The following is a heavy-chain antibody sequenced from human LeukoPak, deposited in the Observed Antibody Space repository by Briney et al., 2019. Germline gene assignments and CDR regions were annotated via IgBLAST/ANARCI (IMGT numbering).Heavy chain of an antibody. Sequence: SETLSLTCAVYGGSFSGYYWSWIRQPPGNGLEWIGEINHSGSTNYNPSLKSRVTISVDTSKNQFSLKLSSVTAADTAVYYCARLRGGSYNYWGQGTLVTVSS. J-gene: IGHJ4*02. D-gene: IGHD1-26*01. CDR1: GGSFSGYY. CDR2: INHSGST. CDR3: ARLRGGSYNY. V-gene: IGHV4-34*01.